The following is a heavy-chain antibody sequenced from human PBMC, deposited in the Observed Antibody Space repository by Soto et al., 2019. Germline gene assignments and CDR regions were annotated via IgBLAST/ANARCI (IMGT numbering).Heavy chain of an antibody. Sequence: QVQLVQSGAEVKKPGSSVKVSCKASGGTFSSYTISWVRQAPGQGLEWMGRIIPILGIANYAQKFQGRVTITADKSTSTAYMGLASLRSEDTAVHYRARSSGGYGYFDSWGQGTLVTVSS. CDR1: GGTFSSYT. V-gene: IGHV1-69*02. CDR2: IIPILGIA. D-gene: IGHD6-19*01. J-gene: IGHJ4*02. CDR3: ARSSGGYGYFDS.